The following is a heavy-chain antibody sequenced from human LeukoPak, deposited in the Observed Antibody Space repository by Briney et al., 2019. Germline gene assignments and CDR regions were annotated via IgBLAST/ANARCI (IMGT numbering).Heavy chain of an antibody. CDR1: GIIFRNYW. V-gene: IGHV3-74*01. D-gene: IGHD5-18*01. J-gene: IGHJ4*02. Sequence: GGSLRLSCAASGIIFRNYWMHWVRQAPGKGLVWVSRINRDGSSTSYADSVKGRFTISRDNAKNTLYLQMNSLRAEDTAVYYCARGGGYSYGSFDYWGQGTLVTVSS. CDR3: ARGGGYSYGSFDY. CDR2: INRDGSST.